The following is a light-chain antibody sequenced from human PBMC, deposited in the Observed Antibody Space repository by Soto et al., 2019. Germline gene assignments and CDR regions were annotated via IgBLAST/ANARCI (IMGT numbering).Light chain of an antibody. CDR2: GAS. CDR1: QSVGSN. J-gene: IGKJ1*01. Sequence: ETVMTQSPATLSLSPGERATLSCRASQSVGSNLVWYQQKPGQAPRFLIYGASTRATGIPARFRGSGSGTEFTLTISSLQSEDFAEYHCQQYNNWPQTFGQGTKVDIK. V-gene: IGKV3-15*01. CDR3: QQYNNWPQT.